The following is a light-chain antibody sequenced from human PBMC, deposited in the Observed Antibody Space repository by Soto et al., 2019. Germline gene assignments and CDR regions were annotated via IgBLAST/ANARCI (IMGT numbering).Light chain of an antibody. Sequence: DIQMTQSPSSLSASVGDRVTITCRASQSISSYLNWYQQKPGKAPKLLIYAASSLQRGVPSTFSGSGSGTDFTLTISSLQPADFATYYCQQFSSYSGTFGQGTKVEIK. CDR1: QSISSY. V-gene: IGKV1-39*01. CDR3: QQFSSYSGT. J-gene: IGKJ1*01. CDR2: AAS.